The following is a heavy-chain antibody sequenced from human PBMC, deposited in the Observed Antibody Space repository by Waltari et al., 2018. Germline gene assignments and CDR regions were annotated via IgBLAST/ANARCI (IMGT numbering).Heavy chain of an antibody. V-gene: IGHV3-33*01. J-gene: IGHJ6*01. Sequence: QLVESGGGVVQPGRSLRLSCAASGFTFSSYGLRWFRGAPGKGLEWVPVRGLDGINKNMADSVKGRLTISRDNSKNTRHLQMNGRGTEDTGVYYCARDYRDSSGYYYVRAVEIWGQ. D-gene: IGHD3-22*01. CDR1: GFTFSSYG. CDR2: RGLDGINK. CDR3: ARDYRDSSGYYYVRAVEI.